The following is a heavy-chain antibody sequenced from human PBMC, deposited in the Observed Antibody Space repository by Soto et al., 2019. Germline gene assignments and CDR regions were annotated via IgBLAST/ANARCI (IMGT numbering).Heavy chain of an antibody. Sequence: GGSLRLSCAASGFTFSSYAMSWVRQAPGKGLEWVSAISGSGGSTYYADSVKGRFTISRDNSKNTLYLQMNSLRAEDTAVYYCAKVPVDQLHSIRIVVVVAATVAFDIWGQGTMVTVSS. CDR2: ISGSGGST. V-gene: IGHV3-23*01. CDR3: AKVPVDQLHSIRIVVVVAATVAFDI. D-gene: IGHD2-15*01. J-gene: IGHJ3*02. CDR1: GFTFSSYA.